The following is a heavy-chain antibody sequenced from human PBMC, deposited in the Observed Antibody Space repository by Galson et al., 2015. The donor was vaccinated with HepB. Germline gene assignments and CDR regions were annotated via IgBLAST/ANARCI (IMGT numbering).Heavy chain of an antibody. CDR3: ARERAATDY. CDR1: GFTFSSYA. J-gene: IGHJ4*02. Sequence: SLRLSCAASGFTFSSYAMHWVRQAPGKGLEWVAVISYDGSNKYYADSVKGRFTISRDNSKNTLYLQMNSLRAEDTAVYYCARERAATDYWGQGTLVTVSS. CDR2: ISYDGSNK. D-gene: IGHD1-26*01. V-gene: IGHV3-30*04.